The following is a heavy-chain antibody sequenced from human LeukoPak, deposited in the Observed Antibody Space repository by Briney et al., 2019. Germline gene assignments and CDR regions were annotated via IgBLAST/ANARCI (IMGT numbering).Heavy chain of an antibody. V-gene: IGHV3-21*01. J-gene: IGHJ5*02. CDR1: GFTFSSYS. CDR3: ARGADGVSSNSRGWFDP. D-gene: IGHD2-15*01. Sequence: WGSLRLSCTASGFTFSSYSMNWVGQAPGKGLEWVSSISTSSSYIYYADSVKGRFTISRDNARNSLYLQMNTLRAEDTAVYSCARGADGVSSNSRGWFDPWGQGTLVTVSS. CDR2: ISTSSSYI.